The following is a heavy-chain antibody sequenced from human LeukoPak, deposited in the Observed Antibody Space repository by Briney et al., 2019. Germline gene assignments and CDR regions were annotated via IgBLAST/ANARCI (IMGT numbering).Heavy chain of an antibody. CDR3: AKTDYYDSISYYF. D-gene: IGHD3-22*01. J-gene: IGHJ4*02. Sequence: GGSLRLSCAASGSTFSSYSMNWVRQAPGEGLEWVSAISGSGGSTYYADSVKGRFTISRDNSKNTLYLQMNSLRAEDTAVYYCAKTDYYDSISYYFWGQGTLVTVSS. CDR2: ISGSGGST. V-gene: IGHV3-23*01. CDR1: GSTFSSYS.